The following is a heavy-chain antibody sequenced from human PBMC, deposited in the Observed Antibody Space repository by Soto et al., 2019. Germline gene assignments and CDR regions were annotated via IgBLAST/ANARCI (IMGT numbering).Heavy chain of an antibody. CDR2: INAGNGNT. J-gene: IGHJ4*02. V-gene: IGHV1-3*01. CDR1: GYTFTSYA. CDR3: ATFYVGHYDYSFAY. Sequence: ASVKVSCKASGYTFTSYAMHWVRQAPGQRLEWMGWINAGNGNTKYSQKFQGRVTITRDTSASTAYMELSSLLPEDTAVYYCATFYVGHYDYSFAYWGKGPLVTVS. D-gene: IGHD5-12*01.